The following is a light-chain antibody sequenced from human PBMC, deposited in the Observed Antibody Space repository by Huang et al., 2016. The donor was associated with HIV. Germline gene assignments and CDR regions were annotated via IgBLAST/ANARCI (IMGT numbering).Light chain of an antibody. CDR3: QHYDDPYT. J-gene: IGKJ2*01. CDR2: DAS. V-gene: IGKV1-33*01. Sequence: DIQMTQSPSSLSASVGDRVTITCQASQGISNYLSWYQHKPGRAPKPLIFDASSLETGFPSRFSGSGSGTYFTLTIASLQPEDVATYYCQHYDDPYTFGQGTKLEIK. CDR1: QGISNY.